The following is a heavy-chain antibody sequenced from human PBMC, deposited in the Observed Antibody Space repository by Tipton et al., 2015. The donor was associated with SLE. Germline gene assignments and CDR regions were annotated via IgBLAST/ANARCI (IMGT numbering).Heavy chain of an antibody. CDR1: GYSISSGYY. J-gene: IGHJ3*02. CDR3: ARPIVGDSDAFDI. CDR2: IYHSGST. D-gene: IGHD1-26*01. V-gene: IGHV4-38-2*01. Sequence: TLSLTCVVSGYSISSGYYWGWIRQPPGKGLEWIGNIYHSGSTNYNPSLKSRVTISVDTSRNQFSLRLSSVTAADTAVYYWARPIVGDSDAFDIWGQGTMVTVSS.